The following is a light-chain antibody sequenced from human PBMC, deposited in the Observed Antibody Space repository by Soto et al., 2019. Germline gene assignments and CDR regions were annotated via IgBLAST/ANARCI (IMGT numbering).Light chain of an antibody. V-gene: IGKV1-9*01. J-gene: IGKJ4*01. CDR1: QDINSY. CDR2: EAS. CDR3: QQTRSYPST. Sequence: IQLTQSPSSLSASIGDRVTITCRASQDINSYLAWYQQKPGKAPNLLIYEASILQRGVPSRFSGSNSGTDFTLTISSLQAEDFATYYCQQTRSYPSTFGGGTKVDIK.